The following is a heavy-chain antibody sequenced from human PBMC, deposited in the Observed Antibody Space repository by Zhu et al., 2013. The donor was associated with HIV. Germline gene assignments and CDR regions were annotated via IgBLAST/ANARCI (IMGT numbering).Heavy chain of an antibody. CDR1: GGTFSSYA. CDR3: ARTAGAYCGGDCPYYFDY. Sequence: QVQLVQSGAEVKKPGSSVKVSCKASGGTFSSYAISWVRQAPGQGLEWMGGIIPIFGTANYAQKFQGRVTITADESTSTAYMELSSLRSEDTAVYYCARTAGAYCGGDCPYYFDYWGQGTLVTVSS. D-gene: IGHD2-21*02. CDR2: IIPIFGTA. J-gene: IGHJ4*02. V-gene: IGHV1-69*01.